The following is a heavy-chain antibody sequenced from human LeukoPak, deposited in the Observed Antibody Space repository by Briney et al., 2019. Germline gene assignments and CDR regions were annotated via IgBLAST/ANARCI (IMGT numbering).Heavy chain of an antibody. CDR2: INHSGST. CDR1: GGSFSGYY. D-gene: IGHD1-26*01. CDR3: ARASGLSGDWFDP. V-gene: IGHV4-34*01. Sequence: SETLSLTCAVYGGSFSGYYWSWIRQPPGKGLEWIGEINHSGSTNYNPSLKSRVTISVDTSKNQFSLKLSSVTAADTAVYYCARASGLSGDWFDPWGQGTLVTVSS. J-gene: IGHJ5*02.